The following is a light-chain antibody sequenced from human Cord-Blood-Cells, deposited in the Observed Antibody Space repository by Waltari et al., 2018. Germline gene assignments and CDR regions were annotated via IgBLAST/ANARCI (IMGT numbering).Light chain of an antibody. CDR2: DVS. CDR1: SSDGGGYNY. CDR3: CSYAGSYTP. Sequence: QSALTQPRSVSGSPGQSVTISCTGTSSDGGGYNYVSWYQQQPGKAPKLMIYDVSKRPSGVPDRFSGSKSGNTASLTISGLQAEDEADYYCCSYAGSYTPFGTGTKVTVL. J-gene: IGLJ1*01. V-gene: IGLV2-11*01.